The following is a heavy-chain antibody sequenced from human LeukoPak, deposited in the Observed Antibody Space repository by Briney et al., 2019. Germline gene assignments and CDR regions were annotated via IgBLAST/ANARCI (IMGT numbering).Heavy chain of an antibody. D-gene: IGHD3-3*01. CDR1: GYTFTSYG. CDR2: ISGYNGNT. J-gene: IGHJ3*02. V-gene: IGHV1-18*01. Sequence: GASVKVSCKASGYTFTSYGISWVRQAPGQGLEWMGWISGYNGNTNYAQKLQGRVTMTTDTSTSTAYMELRSLRSDDTAMYYCARDRPFGRVVSAILGAFDMWGQGTLVTVSS. CDR3: ARDRPFGRVVSAILGAFDM.